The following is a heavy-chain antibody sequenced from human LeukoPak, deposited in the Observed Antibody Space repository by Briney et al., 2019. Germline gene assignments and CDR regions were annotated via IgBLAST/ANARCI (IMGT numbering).Heavy chain of an antibody. V-gene: IGHV3-21*01. CDR2: ISSSSSYI. CDR1: GFTFSSYS. D-gene: IGHD1-7*01. Sequence: GGSLRLSCAASGFTFSSYSMNWVRQAPGKGLEWVSSISSSSSYIYYADSVKGRFTISRDNAKNSLYLQMNSLRAEDTAVYYCARDLTNNWNYGRPKYYFDYWGQGTLVTVSS. CDR3: ARDLTNNWNYGRPKYYFDY. J-gene: IGHJ4*02.